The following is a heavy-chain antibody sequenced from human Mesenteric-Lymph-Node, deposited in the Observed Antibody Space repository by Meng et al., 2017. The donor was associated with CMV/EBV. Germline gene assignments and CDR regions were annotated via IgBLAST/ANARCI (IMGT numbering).Heavy chain of an antibody. CDR1: GGSLSNYA. CDR3: ARDEGWRWSARRVVDAFDI. J-gene: IGHJ3*02. V-gene: IGHV1-69*05. D-gene: IGHD2-15*01. Sequence: SVKVSCKASGGSLSNYAISWLRQAPGQGLEWMGGIIPIFGTANYAQKFQGRVTITTAESTSTAYMELSSLRSEDTAVYYCARDEGWRWSARRVVDAFDIWGQGTMVTVSS. CDR2: IIPIFGTA.